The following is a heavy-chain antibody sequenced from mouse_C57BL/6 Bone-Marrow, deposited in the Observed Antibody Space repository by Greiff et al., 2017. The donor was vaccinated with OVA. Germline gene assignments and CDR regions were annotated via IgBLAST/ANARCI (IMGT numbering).Heavy chain of an antibody. CDR2: ISNLAYSI. Sequence: DVMLVESGGGLVQPGGSLKLSCAASGFTFSDYGMAWVRQAPRKGPEWVAFISNLAYSIYYADTVTGRFTISRENAKNTLYLEMSSLRSEDTAMYYCARGDGYYGAMDYWGQGTSVTVSS. V-gene: IGHV5-15*01. J-gene: IGHJ4*01. CDR3: ARGDGYYGAMDY. CDR1: GFTFSDYG. D-gene: IGHD2-3*01.